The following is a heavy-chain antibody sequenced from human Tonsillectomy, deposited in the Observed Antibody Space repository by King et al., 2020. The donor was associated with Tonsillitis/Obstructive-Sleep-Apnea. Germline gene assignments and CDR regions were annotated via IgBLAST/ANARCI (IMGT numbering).Heavy chain of an antibody. D-gene: IGHD6-13*01. CDR3: ARIVRGSGQQLQEWFDP. V-gene: IGHV1-69*10. J-gene: IGHJ5*02. Sequence: VQLVESGAEVKKPGSSVKVSCKASGGTFSSYAISWVRQAPGQGLEWMGGIIPILGIANYAQKFQGRVTITADKSTSTAYMELSSLRSEDTAVYYCARIVRGSGQQLQEWFDPWGQGTLVTVSS. CDR1: GGTFSSYA. CDR2: IIPILGIA.